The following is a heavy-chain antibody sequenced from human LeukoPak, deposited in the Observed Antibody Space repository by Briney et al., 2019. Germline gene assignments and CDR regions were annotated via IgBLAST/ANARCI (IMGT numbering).Heavy chain of an antibody. CDR1: GVTFSTYW. D-gene: IGHD5-18*01. V-gene: IGHV3-7*01. Sequence: PGGSLRLSCAASGVTFSTYWMSWVRQAPGKGLEWVANIKQDGSEKYYVDSVKGRFTISRDNAKNSLYLQMNSLRAEDTAVYYCARGGYSYYMDVWGKGTTVTVSS. CDR3: ARGGYSYYMDV. CDR2: IKQDGSEK. J-gene: IGHJ6*03.